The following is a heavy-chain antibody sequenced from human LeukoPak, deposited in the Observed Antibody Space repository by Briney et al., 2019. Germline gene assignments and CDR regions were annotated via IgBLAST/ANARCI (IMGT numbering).Heavy chain of an antibody. V-gene: IGHV1-69*04. CDR3: ARHNVRDNDFWGFDP. J-gene: IGHJ5*02. CDR1: GGTFSSYA. CDR2: IIPILGIA. D-gene: IGHD3-3*01. Sequence: GASVKVSCKASGGTFSSYAISWVRQAPGQGLEWMGRIIPILGIANYAQKFQGRVTITADKSTSTAYMELSSLRSEDTAVYYCARHNVRDNDFWGFDPWGQGTLVTVSS.